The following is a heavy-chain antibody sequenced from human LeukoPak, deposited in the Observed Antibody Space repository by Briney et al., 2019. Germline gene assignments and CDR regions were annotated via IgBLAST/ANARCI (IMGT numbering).Heavy chain of an antibody. CDR1: GFTFSSYE. D-gene: IGHD4-17*01. CDR3: ARVQNMVTTLDY. Sequence: PGGSLRLSWAASGFTFSSYEMSWVRQAPGKGLEWLSYIRSSGSSIYYADSVKGRFTISRDNAKNSLYLQMNSLRAEDTAVYYCARVQNMVTTLDYWGQGTLVTVSP. CDR2: IRSSGSSI. V-gene: IGHV3-48*03. J-gene: IGHJ4*02.